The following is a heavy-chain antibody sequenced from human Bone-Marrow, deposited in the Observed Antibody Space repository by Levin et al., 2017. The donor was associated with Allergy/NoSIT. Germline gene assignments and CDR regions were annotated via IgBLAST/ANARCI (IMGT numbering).Heavy chain of an antibody. D-gene: IGHD2-2*03. CDR2: IIPVFGTP. CDR1: GDTFTNYA. V-gene: IGHV1-69*06. CDR3: ASGTWINEWPYLDF. J-gene: IGHJ4*02. Sequence: KISCQASGDTFTNYAITWVRQAPGQGLELMGSIIPVFGTPNYAQNFKGRVTITADTSTSTAYIDLMRLTSEDTAFYFCASGTWINEWPYLDFWGQGSLVTVSS.